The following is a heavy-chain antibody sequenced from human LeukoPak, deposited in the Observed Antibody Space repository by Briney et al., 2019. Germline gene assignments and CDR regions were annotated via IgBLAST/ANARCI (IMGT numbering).Heavy chain of an antibody. CDR1: GGSISSSKW. J-gene: IGHJ4*02. CDR3: ARRGAVYGGNDFDY. Sequence: SETLSLTCAVSGGSISSSKWWSWVRQPPGKGLEWIGEIYHSGSTNYNPSLKSRVTISVDKSKNQFSLKLSSVTAADTAVYYCARRGAVYGGNDFDYWGQGTLVTVSS. D-gene: IGHD4-23*01. CDR2: IYHSGST. V-gene: IGHV4-4*02.